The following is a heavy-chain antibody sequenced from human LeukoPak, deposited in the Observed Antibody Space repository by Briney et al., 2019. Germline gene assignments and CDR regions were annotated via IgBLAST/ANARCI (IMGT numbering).Heavy chain of an antibody. D-gene: IGHD3-10*02. CDR1: GFTFSSYE. Sequence: QPGGSLRLSCAASGFTFSSYEMNWVRRAPGKGLEWVSYISSSGSTIYYADSVKGRFTISRDSAKNSLYLQMNSLRAEDTAVYYCAELGITMIGGVWGKGTTVTISS. J-gene: IGHJ6*04. V-gene: IGHV3-48*03. CDR2: ISSSGSTI. CDR3: AELGITMIGGV.